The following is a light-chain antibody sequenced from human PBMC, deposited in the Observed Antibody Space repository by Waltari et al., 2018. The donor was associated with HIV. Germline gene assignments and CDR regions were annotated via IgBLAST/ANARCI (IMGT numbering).Light chain of an antibody. J-gene: IGLJ1*01. V-gene: IGLV1-44*01. CDR3: AACDDSLNGYV. CDR2: NNN. CDR1: RSNIATTT. Sequence: QSVLTQPPSASGTPGQRVPISCSGSRSNIATTTVSWYQQVPGTAPKLLIYNNNHRPSGVPDRFSGSKSGTSASLAISGLQSEDEADYYCAACDDSLNGYVFGTGTKVTVL.